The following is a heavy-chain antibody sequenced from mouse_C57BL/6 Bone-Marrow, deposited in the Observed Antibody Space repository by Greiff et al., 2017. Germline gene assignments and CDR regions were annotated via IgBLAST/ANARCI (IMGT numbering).Heavy chain of an antibody. V-gene: IGHV1-53*01. D-gene: IGHD2-4*01. CDR3: ARWAYDYDNY. CDR1: GSPFPSYW. CDR2: INPSNGGT. J-gene: IGHJ2*01. Sequence: QLQQPGTELVKPGASVQLSRQASGSPFPSYWVHWVEQRPGQGLEWIGNINPSNGGTNYNEKFKSKATLTVDKSSSTAYMQLSSLTSEDSAVYYCARWAYDYDNYWGQGTTLTVSS.